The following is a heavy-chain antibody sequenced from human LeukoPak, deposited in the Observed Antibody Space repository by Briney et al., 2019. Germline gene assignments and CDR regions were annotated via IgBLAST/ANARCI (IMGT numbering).Heavy chain of an antibody. V-gene: IGHV1-46*01. CDR1: GYTFTSYY. CDR3: ARGMRLWFGELLSWFDP. J-gene: IGHJ5*02. D-gene: IGHD3-10*01. Sequence: ASVKVSCKACGYTFTSYYKHWVRQAPGQGLEWMGIINPSGGSTSYAQKFQGRVTMTRDMSTSTVYMELSSLRSEDTAVYYCARGMRLWFGELLSWFDPWGQGTLVTVSS. CDR2: INPSGGST.